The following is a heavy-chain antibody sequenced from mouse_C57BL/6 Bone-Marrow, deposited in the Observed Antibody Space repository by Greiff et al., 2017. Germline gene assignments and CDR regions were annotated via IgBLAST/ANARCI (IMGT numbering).Heavy chain of an antibody. Sequence: QVQLQQSGPELVKPGASVKISCKASGYAFSSSWMNWVKQRPGQGLEWIGRIYPGDGDTNYNGKFKGKATLTADKSSSTAYMQLSSLTSEDSAVYFCARSKFITTVVATNYYAMDYWGQGTSVTVSS. D-gene: IGHD1-1*01. CDR1: GYAFSSSW. CDR2: IYPGDGDT. CDR3: ARSKFITTVVATNYYAMDY. J-gene: IGHJ4*01. V-gene: IGHV1-82*01.